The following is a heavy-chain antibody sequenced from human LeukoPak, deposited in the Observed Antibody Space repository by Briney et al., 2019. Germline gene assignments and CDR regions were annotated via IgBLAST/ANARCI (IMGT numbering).Heavy chain of an antibody. V-gene: IGHV3-23*01. CDR2: ISGSGGST. CDR1: GFTFSSNA. Sequence: SGGSLRLSCEASGFTFSSNALGWVRQAPGKGLEWVSAISGSGGSTYYADSVKGRFTISRDNSKNTLYLQMNSLRAEDTAVYYCAKSPEVKRNYMDVWGKGTTVTVSS. J-gene: IGHJ6*03. CDR3: AKSPEVKRNYMDV. D-gene: IGHD4-23*01.